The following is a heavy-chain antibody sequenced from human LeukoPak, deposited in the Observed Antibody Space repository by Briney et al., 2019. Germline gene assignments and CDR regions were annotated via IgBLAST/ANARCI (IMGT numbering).Heavy chain of an antibody. Sequence: GGSLRLSCAASGFTFSSYGMHWVRQAPGKGLGWVAVIWYDGSNKYYADSVKGRFTISRDNSKNTLYLQMNSLRAEDTAVYYCAKDGSYYGHDWFDPWGQGTLVTVSS. CDR1: GFTFSSYG. V-gene: IGHV3-33*06. J-gene: IGHJ5*02. CDR3: AKDGSYYGHDWFDP. D-gene: IGHD1-26*01. CDR2: IWYDGSNK.